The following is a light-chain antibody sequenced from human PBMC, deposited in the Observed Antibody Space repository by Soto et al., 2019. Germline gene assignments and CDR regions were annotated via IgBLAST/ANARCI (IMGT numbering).Light chain of an antibody. J-gene: IGLJ3*02. V-gene: IGLV2-14*01. CDR3: SFYTLGGV. Sequence: QSALTQPASVSGSPGQSITISCTGTSSDVGGYNYVSWFQHHPGKAPKLIIYEVSNRPSGVSNRFSGSKSGNTASLTISGLRAEDEAGYYCSFYTLGGVFGGGTKLTVL. CDR2: EVS. CDR1: SSDVGGYNY.